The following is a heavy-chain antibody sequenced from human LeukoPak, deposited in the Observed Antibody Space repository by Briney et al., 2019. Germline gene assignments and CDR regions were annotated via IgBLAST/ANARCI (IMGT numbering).Heavy chain of an antibody. V-gene: IGHV3-33*01. J-gene: IGHJ4*02. CDR1: GFSFSSYG. CDR3: ARDPSPDY. CDR2: IWFDGSNE. Sequence: GGSLRLSCAASGFSFSSYGMHWVRQAPGKGLEWVGLIWFDGSNEDYADSVKGRFTISRDNSQNTLYLQMNSLRGEDTAVYYCARDPSPDYWGQGTLVTVSS.